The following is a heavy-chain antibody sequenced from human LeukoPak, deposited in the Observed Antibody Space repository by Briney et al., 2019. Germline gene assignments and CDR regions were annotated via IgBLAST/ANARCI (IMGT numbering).Heavy chain of an antibody. CDR2: IYYSGSI. CDR3: ARVVVPAARRRPDWFDP. Sequence: SETLSLTCTVSGGSISSGDYYWSWIRQPPGKGLEWIGYIYYSGSIYYNPSPKSRVTISVDTSKNQFSLKLSSVTAADTAVYYCARVVVPAARRRPDWFDPWGQGTLVTVSS. V-gene: IGHV4-30-4*08. D-gene: IGHD2-2*01. J-gene: IGHJ5*02. CDR1: GGSISSGDYY.